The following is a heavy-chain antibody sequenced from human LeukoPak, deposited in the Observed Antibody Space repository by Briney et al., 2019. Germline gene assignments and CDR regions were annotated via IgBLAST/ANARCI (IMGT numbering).Heavy chain of an antibody. CDR1: GYTFTNSH. J-gene: IGHJ4*02. D-gene: IGHD5-18*01. Sequence: ASVKVSCKASGYTFTNSHMHWVRQAPGLGLEWMGIINPLDVATSYAQKFQGRATMTSDTSTSTVYMELGSLKSEDTAVYYCAKDGGVDPTMASLDYFDLWGQGTLVTVSS. CDR2: INPLDVAT. V-gene: IGHV1-46*01. CDR3: AKDGGVDPTMASLDYFDL.